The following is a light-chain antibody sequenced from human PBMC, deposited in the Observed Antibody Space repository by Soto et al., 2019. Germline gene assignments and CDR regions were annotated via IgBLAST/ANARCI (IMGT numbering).Light chain of an antibody. CDR1: QGISSF. CDR2: SAS. CDR3: QQFNHYPLT. V-gene: IGKV1-9*01. J-gene: IGKJ4*01. Sequence: DLQLTQSPSFLSASVGDRVSITCRASQGISSFLAWYQQKPGKAPKLLIYSASTLQSGVPSRFRGSGSGTEFTLTISSLQPEYFATYYCQQFNHYPLTFGGGTKVDI.